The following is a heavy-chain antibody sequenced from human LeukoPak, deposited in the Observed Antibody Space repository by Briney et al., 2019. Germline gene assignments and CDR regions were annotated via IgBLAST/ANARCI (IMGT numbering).Heavy chain of an antibody. D-gene: IGHD3-22*01. J-gene: IGHJ3*02. Sequence: PSETLSLTCIVSGGSISGYYWSWIRQPPGKGLDWIGYIYYSGSTNYNPSLKSRVTMSVDTSKNQFSLKLSSVTAADTAEYYCARGGLESGYHSNDAFDIWGQGTMVTVSS. CDR1: GGSISGYY. CDR3: ARGGLESGYHSNDAFDI. CDR2: IYYSGST. V-gene: IGHV4-59*01.